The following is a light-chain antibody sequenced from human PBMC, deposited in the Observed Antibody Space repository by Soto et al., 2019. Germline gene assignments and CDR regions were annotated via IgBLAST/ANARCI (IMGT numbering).Light chain of an antibody. J-gene: IGKJ5*01. CDR2: GAS. Sequence: EIVLTQSPATLSLSPGERATLSCRASQSVGSFLAWYQQKPGQAPRLLIYGASSRATGIPDRFSGSGSGTDFTLTISRLEPEDFAVYYCQQYGSSPSITFGQGTRLEIK. CDR3: QQYGSSPSIT. CDR1: QSVGSF. V-gene: IGKV3-20*01.